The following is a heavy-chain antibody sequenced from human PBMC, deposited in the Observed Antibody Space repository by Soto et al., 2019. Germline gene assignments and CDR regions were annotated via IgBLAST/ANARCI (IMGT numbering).Heavy chain of an antibody. CDR1: GYTFTSYG. CDR3: ASNLMDYDILTGYYMGYYFDY. D-gene: IGHD3-9*01. CDR2: INAGNGNT. J-gene: IGHJ4*02. V-gene: IGHV1-3*01. Sequence: ASVKVSCKASGYTFTSYGMHWVRQAPGQRLEWMGWINAGNGNTKYSQKFQGRVTITRDTSASTAYMELSSLRSEDTAVYYCASNLMDYDILTGYYMGYYFDYWGQGTLVT.